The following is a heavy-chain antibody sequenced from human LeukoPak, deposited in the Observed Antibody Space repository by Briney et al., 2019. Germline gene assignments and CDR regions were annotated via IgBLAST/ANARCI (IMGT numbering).Heavy chain of an antibody. V-gene: IGHV4-39*07. CDR3: FKVKGGIRYFDWLFQRSDAFDI. J-gene: IGHJ3*02. D-gene: IGHD3-9*01. CDR1: GGSISSSSYY. CDR2: IDYSGST. Sequence: PSETLSFTCTVSGGSISSSSYYWGWIRQPPGKGLEWSGSIDYSGSTNYNPSLQSGVTISLDTSKNQFSLKLSSVTAADTVVYFFFKVKGGIRYFDWLFQRSDAFDIWGQGTMVTVSS.